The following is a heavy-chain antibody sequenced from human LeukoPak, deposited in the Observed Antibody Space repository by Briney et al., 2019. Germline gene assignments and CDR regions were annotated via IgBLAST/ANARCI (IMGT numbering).Heavy chain of an antibody. CDR3: ARDGSCSSSWYPLSDYYGMDV. CDR1: GGTFSSYA. J-gene: IGHJ6*04. Sequence: SVKVSCKASGGTFSSYAISWVRQAPGQGLEWMGGIIPIFGTANYAQKFQGRVTITADESTSTAYMELSSLRSEDTAVYYCARDGSCSSSWYPLSDYYGMDVWGKGTTVTVSS. CDR2: IIPIFGTA. V-gene: IGHV1-69*13. D-gene: IGHD6-13*01.